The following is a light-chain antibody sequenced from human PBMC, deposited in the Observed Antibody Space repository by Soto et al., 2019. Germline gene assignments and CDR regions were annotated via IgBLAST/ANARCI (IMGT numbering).Light chain of an antibody. CDR2: EVK. Sequence: QSALTQPASVSGSPGQSITISCTGSRSDVGSYDYVSWYQQSPGKAPKVIIYEVKYRPSGISDRFSASKSGNTASLTISGLQAEAEAVYYCSSYTSTTSIYVFGSGTKVTVL. CDR1: RSDVGSYDY. V-gene: IGLV2-14*01. CDR3: SSYTSTTSIYV. J-gene: IGLJ1*01.